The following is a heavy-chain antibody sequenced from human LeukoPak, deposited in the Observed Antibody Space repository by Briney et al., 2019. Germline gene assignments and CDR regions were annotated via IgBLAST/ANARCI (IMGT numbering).Heavy chain of an antibody. CDR1: GYTFTSYD. D-gene: IGHD3-10*01. V-gene: IGHV1-8*01. CDR3: ARGTRPMVRGVIKRRSEYYFDY. Sequence: ASVKVSCKASGYTFTSYDINRVRQAPGQGLGWMGWMNPNSGNTGYAQKFQGRVTMTRNTSISTAYMELSSLRSEDTAVYYCARGTRPMVRGVIKRRSEYYFDYWGQGTLVTVSS. CDR2: MNPNSGNT. J-gene: IGHJ4*02.